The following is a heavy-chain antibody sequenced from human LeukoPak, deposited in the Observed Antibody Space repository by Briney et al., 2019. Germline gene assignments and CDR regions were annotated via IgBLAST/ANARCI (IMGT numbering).Heavy chain of an antibody. Sequence: ASVKVSCKASGYTFTSYYMHWVRQAPGQGLEWTGIINPSGGSTSYAQKFQGRVTMTRDTSTSTVYMELSSLRSEETAVYYCARDKGTYYDILTGYYPDHDAFDIWGQGTMVTVSS. CDR1: GYTFTSYY. CDR2: INPSGGST. J-gene: IGHJ3*02. D-gene: IGHD3-9*01. CDR3: ARDKGTYYDILTGYYPDHDAFDI. V-gene: IGHV1-46*01.